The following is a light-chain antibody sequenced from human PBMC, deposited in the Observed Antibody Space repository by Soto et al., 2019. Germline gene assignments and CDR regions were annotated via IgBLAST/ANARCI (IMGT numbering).Light chain of an antibody. J-gene: IGKJ2*01. V-gene: IGKV1-39*01. CDR1: QSISSY. CDR2: VAS. CDR3: QQSYSTPYT. Sequence: DIQMTQSPSSLSASVGDRVTITCRARQSISSYLNLYKQKPGKAPKRLIYVASSLQSGAPSRFSGSGSGTDFPLTISSLQPEDFANYYFQQSYSTPYTFGQRTKLEIK.